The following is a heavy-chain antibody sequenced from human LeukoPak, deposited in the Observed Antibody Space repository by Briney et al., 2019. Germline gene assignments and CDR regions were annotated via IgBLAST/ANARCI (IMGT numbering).Heavy chain of an antibody. D-gene: IGHD3-3*01. V-gene: IGHV4-30-4*01. J-gene: IGHJ4*02. CDR3: ARTVPLTYYDFWSGYVEYCFDY. Sequence: PSQTLSLTCTVSGGSISSGDYYWSWIRQPPGKGLEWIGYIYYSGSTYYNPSLKSRATISVDTSKNQFSLKLSSVTAADTAVYYCARTVPLTYYDFWSGYVEYCFDYWGQGTLVTVSS. CDR2: IYYSGST. CDR1: GGSISSGDYY.